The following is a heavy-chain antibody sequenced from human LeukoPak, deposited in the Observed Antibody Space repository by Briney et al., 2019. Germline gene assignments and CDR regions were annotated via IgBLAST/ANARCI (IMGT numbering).Heavy chain of an antibody. V-gene: IGHV4-34*01. Sequence: PSETLSLTCAVYGGSFSGYYWSWIRQPPGKGLEWIGEINHSGSTNYNPSLKSRVTISVDTSKNQFSLKLSSVTAADTAVYYCARGVTLRYFGLKGAYYFDYWGQGTLVTVSS. CDR1: GGSFSGYY. CDR2: INHSGST. CDR3: ARGVTLRYFGLKGAYYFDY. D-gene: IGHD3-9*01. J-gene: IGHJ4*02.